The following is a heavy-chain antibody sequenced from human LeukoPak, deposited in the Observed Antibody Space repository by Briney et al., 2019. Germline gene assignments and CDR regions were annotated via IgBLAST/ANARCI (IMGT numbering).Heavy chain of an antibody. Sequence: SETLSLTCAVSGYSISSGYYWGWNRQPPGKGLEWIGSIYHSGSTYYNPSLKSRVTISVDTSKNQFSLKLSSVTAADTAVYYCARDQNLGAFDIWGQGTMVTVSS. CDR1: GYSISSGYY. V-gene: IGHV4-38-2*02. J-gene: IGHJ3*02. CDR3: ARDQNLGAFDI. CDR2: IYHSGST.